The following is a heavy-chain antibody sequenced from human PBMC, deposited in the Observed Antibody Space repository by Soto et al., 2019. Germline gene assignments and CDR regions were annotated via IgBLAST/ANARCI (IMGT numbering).Heavy chain of an antibody. Sequence: ASVKVSFKASGGTFSSYTISWVRQAPGQGLEWMGRIIPILGIANYAQKFQGRVTITTDKSTSTAYMELSSLRSEDTTVYYCARQILTGYYPDYWGQGTLVTVSS. V-gene: IGHV1-69*02. J-gene: IGHJ4*02. CDR1: GGTFSSYT. D-gene: IGHD3-9*01. CDR2: IIPILGIA. CDR3: ARQILTGYYPDY.